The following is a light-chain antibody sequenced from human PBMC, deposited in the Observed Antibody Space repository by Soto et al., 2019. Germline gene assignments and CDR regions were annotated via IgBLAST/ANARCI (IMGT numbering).Light chain of an antibody. CDR1: SSNIGAGYV. Sequence: QLVLTQPPSVSAAPGQTVTVSCSGNSSNIGAGYVVHWYHQLPGTAPKLLIYSNTNRPSGVPDRFSGSKSGTSASLAITGLQAEDEGDYYCQSYDSSLSGSGVFGGGTKLTVL. V-gene: IGLV1-40*01. J-gene: IGLJ2*01. CDR3: QSYDSSLSGSGV. CDR2: SNT.